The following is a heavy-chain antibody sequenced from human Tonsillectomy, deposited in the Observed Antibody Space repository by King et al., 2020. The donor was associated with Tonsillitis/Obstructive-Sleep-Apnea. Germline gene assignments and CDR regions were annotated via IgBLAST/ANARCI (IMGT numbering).Heavy chain of an antibody. V-gene: IGHV4-59*01. J-gene: IGHJ5*02. CDR2: IYYTGIT. CDR3: ARERGDFWSGYYYNWFDP. D-gene: IGHD3-3*01. Sequence: QLQESGPGLVKPSETLSLTCTVSHGSISTYYWSWIRQPPGKGLEWIGYIYYTGITNYNPSLESRVTISVDTSKNQLSLQLSSVTAADTAVYYCARERGDFWSGYYYNWFDPWGQGTLVTVSA. CDR1: HGSISTYY.